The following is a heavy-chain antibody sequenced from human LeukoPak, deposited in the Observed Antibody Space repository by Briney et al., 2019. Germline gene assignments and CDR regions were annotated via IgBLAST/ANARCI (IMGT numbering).Heavy chain of an antibody. V-gene: IGHV3-7*01. CDR2: IKQDGSEK. J-gene: IGHJ6*02. CDR3: ARGTSYYPEYYYYGMDV. CDR1: GFTFSIYW. D-gene: IGHD3-10*01. Sequence: LPGGSLRLSCAASGFTFSIYWMSWVRQAPGKGLEWVANIKQDGSEKYYVDSVKGRFTISRDNAKNSLYLQMNSLRAEDTAVYYCARGTSYYPEYYYYGMDVWGQGTTVTVSS.